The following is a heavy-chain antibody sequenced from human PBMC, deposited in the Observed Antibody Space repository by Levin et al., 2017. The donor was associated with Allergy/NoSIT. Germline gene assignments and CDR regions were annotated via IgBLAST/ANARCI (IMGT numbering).Heavy chain of an antibody. V-gene: IGHV4-39*07. CDR1: GGSISSSSYY. CDR2: IYYSGST. CDR3: ARDEMVHEIQYYDGIDV. J-gene: IGHJ6*02. D-gene: IGHD2-8*01. Sequence: PSETLSLTCTVSGGSISSSSYYWGWIRQAPGTGLEWIGNIYYSGSTYYNPSLRGRVTISVDTSKNQFSLRLTSVTAADTAIYYGARDEMVHEIQYYDGIDVWGQGTTVSVFS.